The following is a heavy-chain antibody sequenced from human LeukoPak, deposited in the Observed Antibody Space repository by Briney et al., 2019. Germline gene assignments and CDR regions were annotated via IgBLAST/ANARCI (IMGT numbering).Heavy chain of an antibody. V-gene: IGHV3-7*03. CDR1: GFTFSSYW. Sequence: GGSLRLSCTASGFTFSSYWMSWVRLAPGKGLEWVANIKQDGSDKYYVDSVKGRFTISRDNAKNSLYLQMNSLRAEDTALYYCATSSTIPIRASDYWGQGTLVTVSS. J-gene: IGHJ4*02. CDR3: ATSSTIPIRASDY. CDR2: IKQDGSDK. D-gene: IGHD3-3*01.